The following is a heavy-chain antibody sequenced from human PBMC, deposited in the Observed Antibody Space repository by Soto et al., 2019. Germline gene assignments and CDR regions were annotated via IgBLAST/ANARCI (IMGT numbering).Heavy chain of an antibody. Sequence: GGSLRLSCAASGFTFRSSCMHWVRQAPGKGLVWVSRIKSEGSSTSYADSVKGRFTISRDNAKNTRYLQMNSLRAEDTAVYYCARRYSSSSREDYYYGMDVWGQGTTVTVSS. V-gene: IGHV3-74*01. D-gene: IGHD6-6*01. CDR2: IKSEGSST. CDR3: ARRYSSSSREDYYYGMDV. CDR1: GFTFRSSC. J-gene: IGHJ6*02.